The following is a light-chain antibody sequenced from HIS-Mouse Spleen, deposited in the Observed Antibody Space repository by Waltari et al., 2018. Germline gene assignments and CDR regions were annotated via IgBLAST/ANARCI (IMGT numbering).Light chain of an antibody. CDR1: SSDVGSYNL. CDR3: CSYAGSSTLV. J-gene: IGLJ2*01. V-gene: IGLV2-23*01. Sequence: QSALTQPASVSGSPGQSITISCTGTSSDVGSYNLVSWYQQHPGKAPKLMIYEGSKRPSGLPNRSSGSKSGNTASLTISGLQAEDEADYYCCSYAGSSTLVFGGGTKLTVL. CDR2: EGS.